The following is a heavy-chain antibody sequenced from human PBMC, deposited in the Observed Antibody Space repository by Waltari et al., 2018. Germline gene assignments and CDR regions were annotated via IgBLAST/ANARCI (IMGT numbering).Heavy chain of an antibody. V-gene: IGHV4-38-2*02. CDR2: ISYNGNT. D-gene: IGHD2-8*02. Sequence: QVQLQESDPGLVQPSETLSLTCTVAGYSISNGYYWGWIWLPPGRGLEWIATISYNGNTYYNPSLTSRVSITVDTSKNQFSLKLTSVTAADTAIYYCARGYNTGWYNSWGHGTLVTVSS. J-gene: IGHJ5*01. CDR3: ARGYNTGWYNS. CDR1: GYSISNGYY.